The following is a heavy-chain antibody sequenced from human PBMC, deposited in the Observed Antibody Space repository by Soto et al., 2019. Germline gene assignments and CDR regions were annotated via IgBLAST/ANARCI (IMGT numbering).Heavy chain of an antibody. CDR1: GFSLTTSGVG. J-gene: IGHJ4*02. D-gene: IGHD5-18*01. V-gene: IGHV2-5*02. CDR2: IYWDDDK. Sequence: QITLKESGPTRVRPTQTLALTCTFSGFSLTTSGVGVGWIRKTPGKALEWLAVIYWDDDKRYSSSLKSRLTITKDTSKNQVVLTMADMDPVDTATYFCAHRGYMYGNWDHGYFDYWGQGTLVTVSS. CDR3: AHRGYMYGNWDHGYFDY.